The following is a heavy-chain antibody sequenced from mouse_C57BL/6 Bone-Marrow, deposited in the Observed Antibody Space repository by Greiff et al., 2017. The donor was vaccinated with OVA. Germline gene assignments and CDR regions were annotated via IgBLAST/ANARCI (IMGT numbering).Heavy chain of an antibody. D-gene: IGHD1-1*01. Sequence: VQLQQPGAELVKPGASVKLSCKASGYTFTSYWMHWVKQRPGRGLEWIGRIDPKSGGTKYNEKFKSKATLTVDKPSSTAYMQLSSLTSADSAIEYCASDSSSPLYAMDYWGQGTAVTVTS. J-gene: IGHJ4*01. CDR2: IDPKSGGT. CDR1: GYTFTSYW. CDR3: ASDSSSPLYAMDY. V-gene: IGHV1-72*01.